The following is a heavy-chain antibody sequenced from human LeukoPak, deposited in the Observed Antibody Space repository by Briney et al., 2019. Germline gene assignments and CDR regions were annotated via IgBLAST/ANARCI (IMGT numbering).Heavy chain of an antibody. Sequence: PSETLSLTCTVSGGSISSYYWSWIRQPAGKGLEWIGRIYTSGSTNYNPSLKSRISISVDTSKNQISLKLSSVTAADTALYYCARYSWSASTPGSWFDPWGQGTLVTVSS. CDR1: GGSISSYY. CDR2: IYTSGST. V-gene: IGHV4-4*07. D-gene: IGHD2-15*01. J-gene: IGHJ5*02. CDR3: ARYSWSASTPGSWFDP.